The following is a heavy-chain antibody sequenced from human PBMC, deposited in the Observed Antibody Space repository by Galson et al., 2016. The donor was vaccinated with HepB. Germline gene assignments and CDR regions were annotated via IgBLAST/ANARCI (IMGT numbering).Heavy chain of an antibody. CDR2: TYYRSKWYY. V-gene: IGHV6-1*01. Sequence: CAISGDSVSSIDAAWNWIRQSPSRGLEWLGRTYYRSKWYYDYAVSVKSRMTINPDTSKNQLSLQLNSVTPEDTAVYYCARDRASWDGQHTGSFDYWGQGTLGTVSS. J-gene: IGHJ4*02. CDR1: GDSVSSIDAA. CDR3: ARDRASWDGQHTGSFDY. D-gene: IGHD2-21*01.